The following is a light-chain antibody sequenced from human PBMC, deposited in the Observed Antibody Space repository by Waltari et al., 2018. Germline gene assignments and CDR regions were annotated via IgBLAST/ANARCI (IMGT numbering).Light chain of an antibody. Sequence: SYALMQPPSVSVAPGDTARITCGGNNIGRYSVQGYQQRPGQAPVLVVYYSTDRPSGIPERFSGSNSGNTATLTINRVEAGDEADYYCQVWDSSSDHPFGGGTKLTVL. CDR3: QVWDSSSDHP. CDR1: NIGRYS. V-gene: IGLV3-21*01. J-gene: IGLJ2*01. CDR2: YST.